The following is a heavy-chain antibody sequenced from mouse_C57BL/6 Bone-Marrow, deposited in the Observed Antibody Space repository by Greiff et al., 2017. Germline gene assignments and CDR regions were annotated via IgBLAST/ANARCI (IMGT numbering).Heavy chain of an antibody. CDR1: GFTFSDYG. Sequence: EVKLMESGGGLVKPGGSLKLSCAASGFTFSDYGMHWVRQAPEKGLEWVAYISSGSSTIYYADTVKGRFTISRDNAKNTLFLQMTSLRSEDAAMYYCARYDYDPFAYWGQGTLVTVSA. CDR3: ARYDYDPFAY. CDR2: ISSGSSTI. J-gene: IGHJ3*01. D-gene: IGHD2-4*01. V-gene: IGHV5-17*01.